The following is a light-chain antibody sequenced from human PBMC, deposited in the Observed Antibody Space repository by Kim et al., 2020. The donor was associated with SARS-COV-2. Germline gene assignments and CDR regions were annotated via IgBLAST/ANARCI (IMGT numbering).Light chain of an antibody. Sequence: ALGQTGWITSQGHSLRSHYASWYQQKPGQAPLLVIYGKNNRPSGNPVRVYGSSSGNTASLNITGAQAEDEADYDCNSRDSSGNHVVFGGGTQLTVL. V-gene: IGLV3-19*01. J-gene: IGLJ2*01. CDR3: NSRDSSGNHVV. CDR2: GKN. CDR1: SLRSHY.